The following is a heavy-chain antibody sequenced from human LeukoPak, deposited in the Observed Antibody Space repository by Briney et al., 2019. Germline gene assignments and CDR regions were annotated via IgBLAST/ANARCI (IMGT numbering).Heavy chain of an antibody. V-gene: IGHV4-59*01. CDR1: GGSISSYY. D-gene: IGHD4-23*01. J-gene: IGHJ4*02. Sequence: PSETLSLTYTVSGGSISSYYWSWIRQPPGKGLEWIGYIYYSGSTNYNPSLKSRVTISVDTSKNQFSLKLSSVTAADTAVYYCARVVVTTYYFDYWGQGTLVTVSS. CDR3: ARVVVTTYYFDY. CDR2: IYYSGST.